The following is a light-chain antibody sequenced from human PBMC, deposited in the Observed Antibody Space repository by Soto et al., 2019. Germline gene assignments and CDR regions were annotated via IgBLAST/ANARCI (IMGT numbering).Light chain of an antibody. V-gene: IGLV2-14*02. CDR3: SSYTTTATLL. J-gene: IGLJ3*02. CDR2: EVT. CDR1: RSDIGANNL. Sequence: QSALTQPASVSGSPGQSITISCAGGRSDIGANNLVSWYQQHPGTVPRLLIFEVTKRPTGISSRFSGSKSGNTASLTISGLQSEDESDYYCSSYTTTATLLFGGGTKLTVL.